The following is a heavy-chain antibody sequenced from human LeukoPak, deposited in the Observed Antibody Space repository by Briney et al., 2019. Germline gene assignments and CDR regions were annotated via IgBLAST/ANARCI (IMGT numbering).Heavy chain of an antibody. CDR2: ISAYNGNT. CDR3: ARDQSLVVVAANLVYFDY. V-gene: IGHV1-18*01. CDR1: GYTFTSYG. D-gene: IGHD2-15*01. Sequence: ASVKVSCKASGYTFTSYGISWVRQAPGQGLEWMGWISAYNGNTNYAQKLQGRVAMTTDTSTSTAYMELRSLRSDDTAVYYCARDQSLVVVAANLVYFDYWGQGTLVTVSS. J-gene: IGHJ4*02.